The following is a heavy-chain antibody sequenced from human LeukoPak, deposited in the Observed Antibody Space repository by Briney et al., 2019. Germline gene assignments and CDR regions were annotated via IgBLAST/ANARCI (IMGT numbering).Heavy chain of an antibody. D-gene: IGHD1-26*01. CDR3: ARDVPMYSRSHLYYYMDV. J-gene: IGHJ6*03. CDR1: GGSISSYY. CDR2: IYYSGST. Sequence: SETLSLTCTVSGGSISSYYWSWIRQPPGKGLEWIGYIYYSGSTNYNPSLKSRVTISVDTSKNQFSLKLSSVTAADTAVYYCARDVPMYSRSHLYYYMDVWGKGTTVTVSS. V-gene: IGHV4-59*12.